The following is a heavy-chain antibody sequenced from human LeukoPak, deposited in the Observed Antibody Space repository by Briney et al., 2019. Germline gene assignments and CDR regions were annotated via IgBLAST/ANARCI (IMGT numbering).Heavy chain of an antibody. V-gene: IGHV3-11*01. Sequence: GGSLRLSRAASGFTFSDYYMSWIRQAPGKGLEWVSYISSSGSTIYYADSVKGRFTISRDNAKNSLYLQMNSLRAEDTAVYYCARDVTAAGNAVDYWGQGTLVTVSS. J-gene: IGHJ4*02. CDR2: ISSSGSTI. CDR1: GFTFSDYY. CDR3: ARDVTAAGNAVDY. D-gene: IGHD6-13*01.